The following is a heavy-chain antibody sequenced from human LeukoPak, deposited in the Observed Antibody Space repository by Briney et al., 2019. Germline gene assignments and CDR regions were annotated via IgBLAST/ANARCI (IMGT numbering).Heavy chain of an antibody. D-gene: IGHD1-26*01. CDR1: GGSISSSSYY. CDR2: TYYSGST. J-gene: IGHJ4*02. V-gene: IGHV4-39*01. CDR3: ARRRIVGATLDY. Sequence: SETLSLTCTVSGGSISSSSYYWGWIRQPPGKGLEWIGSTYYSGSTYYNPSLKSRVTISVDTSKNQFSLKPSSVTAADTAVYYCARRRIVGATLDYWGQGTLVTVSS.